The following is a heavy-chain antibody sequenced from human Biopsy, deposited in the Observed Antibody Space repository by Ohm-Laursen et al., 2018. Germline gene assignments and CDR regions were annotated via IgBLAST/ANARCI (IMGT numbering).Heavy chain of an antibody. Sequence: SLRLSCTASGFGFYAMHWVRQPPGKGLEWLAVTSFDGSNKFYAESVRGRFTISRDRSRGTLYLQMNRLTNEDTALYYCAKDGGQWLGGAFDIWGHGTMVSVAS. CDR2: TSFDGSNK. J-gene: IGHJ3*02. D-gene: IGHD6-19*01. CDR3: AKDGGQWLGGAFDI. V-gene: IGHV3-30*18. CDR1: GFGFYA.